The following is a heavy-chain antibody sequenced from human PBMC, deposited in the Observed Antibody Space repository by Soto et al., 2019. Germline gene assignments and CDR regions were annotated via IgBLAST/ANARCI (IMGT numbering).Heavy chain of an antibody. V-gene: IGHV4-39*01. D-gene: IGHD4-17*01. Sequence: QLQLQESGPGLVKPSETLSLTCTVSGGSISSSTYYWGWIRQPPGKGLAWIGSIYYSGSTYYNPSLRSRATIAVDTAKNQSAQKLISVTAADTAVYYCANSYGDYVSYWGQGTLVTVSS. CDR2: IYYSGST. CDR1: GGSISSSTYY. CDR3: ANSYGDYVSY. J-gene: IGHJ4*02.